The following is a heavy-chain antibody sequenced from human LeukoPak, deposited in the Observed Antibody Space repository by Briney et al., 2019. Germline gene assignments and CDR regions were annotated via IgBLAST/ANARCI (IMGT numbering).Heavy chain of an antibody. D-gene: IGHD1-26*01. CDR1: GYTFTGYY. CDR3: ARDTAGVGATRADAFDI. Sequence: GASVKVSCKASGYTFTGYYMHWVRQAPGQGLEWMGWISAYNGNTNYAQKLQGRVTMTTDTSTSTAYMELRSLRSDDTAVYYCARDTAGVGATRADAFDIWGQGTMVTVSS. V-gene: IGHV1-18*04. CDR2: ISAYNGNT. J-gene: IGHJ3*02.